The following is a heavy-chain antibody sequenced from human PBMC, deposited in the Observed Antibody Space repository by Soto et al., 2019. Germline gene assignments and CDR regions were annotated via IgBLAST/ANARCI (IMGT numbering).Heavy chain of an antibody. CDR1: GGSVSSGSFY. CDR2: FYDSGST. V-gene: IGHV4-61*01. CDR3: AAYAPPATNYYYAMDV. J-gene: IGHJ6*02. Sequence: SETLSLTCTVSGGSVSSGSFYWSWIRRPPGKGLEWIGYFYDSGSTNYNPSLRSRVTMSVVTSKNQFSLKLSSVTAADTAVYYCAAYAPPATNYYYAMDVCGQGTTVTVSS. D-gene: IGHD2-2*01.